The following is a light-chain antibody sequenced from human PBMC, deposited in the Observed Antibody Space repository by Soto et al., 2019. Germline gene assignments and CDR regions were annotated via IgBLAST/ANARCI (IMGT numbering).Light chain of an antibody. Sequence: DIQMTQSPSTLSASVGDRVTITCRASQSISSWLAWYQQKPGKAPKLLIYKASSLESGVPSRFSGSGSGTDFTLTISSLQPDDFATYYCQQYNNYSPLTFGGGTKVEIK. CDR2: KAS. V-gene: IGKV1-5*03. J-gene: IGKJ4*01. CDR1: QSISSW. CDR3: QQYNNYSPLT.